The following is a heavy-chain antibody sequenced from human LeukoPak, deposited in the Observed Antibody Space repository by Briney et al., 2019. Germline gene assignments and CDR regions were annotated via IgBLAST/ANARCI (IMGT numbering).Heavy chain of an antibody. CDR3: AREDSSGWEYYFDY. V-gene: IGHV1-3*01. Sequence: ASVKVSCKASGYTFTSYAMHWVRQAPGQRLEWMGWINAGNGNTKYSQKFQGRVTITRDTSASTAYMELSSLRSEDTAVHYCAREDSSGWEYYFDYWGQGTLVTVSS. J-gene: IGHJ4*02. CDR1: GYTFTSYA. CDR2: INAGNGNT. D-gene: IGHD6-19*01.